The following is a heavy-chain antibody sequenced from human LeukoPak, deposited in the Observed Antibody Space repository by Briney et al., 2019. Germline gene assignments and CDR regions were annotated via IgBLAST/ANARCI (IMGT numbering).Heavy chain of an antibody. V-gene: IGHV3-66*01. J-gene: IGHJ4*02. CDR3: GRLNFGDEY. Sequence: GGSLRLSCAASGFTVSINYINWVRQAPGKGLEWVSLIYGSTSADYAASVKGRFTISRDTSMNTVHLQMNNVRAEDTAVYYCGRLNFGDEYCGEGTLVSVS. CDR1: GFTVSINY. D-gene: IGHD4-17*01. CDR2: IYGSTSA.